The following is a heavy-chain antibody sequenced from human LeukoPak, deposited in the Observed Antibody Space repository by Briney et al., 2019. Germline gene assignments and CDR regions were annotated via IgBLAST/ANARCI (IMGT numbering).Heavy chain of an antibody. Sequence: ASVRVSCKASGYTFTGYYMLWVRQAPGQGLEWMGWINPNSGGTNYAQKFQGRVTMTRDTSISTAYMELSRLRSDDTAVYYCARDLGILALVPKDWGQGTLVTVSS. CDR2: INPNSGGT. J-gene: IGHJ4*02. D-gene: IGHD2-15*01. CDR3: ARDLGILALVPKD. CDR1: GYTFTGYY. V-gene: IGHV1-2*02.